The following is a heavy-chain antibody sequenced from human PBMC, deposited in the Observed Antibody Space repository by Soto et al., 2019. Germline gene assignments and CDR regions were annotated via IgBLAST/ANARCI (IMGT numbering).Heavy chain of an antibody. J-gene: IGHJ5*02. CDR2: INHSGST. CDR3: ARGRIGALTIFGVVIMGGWFDP. V-gene: IGHV4-34*01. Sequence: QVQLQQWGAGLLKPSETLSLTCAVYGGSFSGYYWSWIRQPPGKGLEWIGEINHSGSTNYNPSLKSRVHISVDTPKNQFSLTLSSVTAAETAVDYCARGRIGALTIFGVVIMGGWFDPGGQGTLVTVSS. CDR1: GGSFSGYY. D-gene: IGHD3-3*01.